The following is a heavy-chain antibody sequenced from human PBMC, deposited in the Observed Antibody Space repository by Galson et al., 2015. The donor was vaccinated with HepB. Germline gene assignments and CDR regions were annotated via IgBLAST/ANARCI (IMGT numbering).Heavy chain of an antibody. CDR3: AKESGLRFLEWLPDFDY. CDR2: ISYDGSNT. CDR1: GFTFSSYG. Sequence: SLRLSCAASGFTFSSYGMHWVRQAPGKGLEWVAVISYDGSNTYYADSVKGRFTISRDNSKNTLYLQMNSLRAEDTAVYYCAKESGLRFLEWLPDFDYWGQGTLVTVSS. D-gene: IGHD3-3*01. J-gene: IGHJ4*02. V-gene: IGHV3-30*18.